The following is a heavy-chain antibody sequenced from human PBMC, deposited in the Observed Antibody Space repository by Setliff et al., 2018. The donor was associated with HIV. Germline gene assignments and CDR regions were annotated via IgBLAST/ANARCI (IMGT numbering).Heavy chain of an antibody. J-gene: IGHJ4*02. D-gene: IGHD1-1*01. CDR3: ATVDGTRYLDY. CDR1: GYSIRSGYY. Sequence: SETLSLTCAVSGYSIRSGYYWGWIRQSPGKGLEWIGTMFRTGTSYYNPSLTSRVTISQDTSKNQFSLELTPVTAADTAVYYCATVDGTRYLDYWGQGKLVTVPQ. CDR2: MFRTGTS. V-gene: IGHV4-38-2*01.